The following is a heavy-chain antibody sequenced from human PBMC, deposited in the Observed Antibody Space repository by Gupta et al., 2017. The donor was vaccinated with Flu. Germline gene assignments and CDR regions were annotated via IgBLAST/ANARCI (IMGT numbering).Heavy chain of an antibody. CDR2: IRGSGDGT. CDR1: GFTFSNYA. V-gene: IGHV3-23*01. J-gene: IGHJ3*01. D-gene: IGHD2-15*01. Sequence: VQLLESGGGLVQPGGSLRLSCAASGFTFSNYAMSWVRQAPGKGLEWVSGIRGSGDGTYYADSVKGRFIISRDNSKSALYLRLNSVIAEDTAVYYCAKGEARHCSGGNCYPDGFDVWGRGTMVTVSS. CDR3: AKGEARHCSGGNCYPDGFDV.